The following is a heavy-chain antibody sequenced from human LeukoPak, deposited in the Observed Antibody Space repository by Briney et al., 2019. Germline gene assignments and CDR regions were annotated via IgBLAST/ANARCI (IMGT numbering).Heavy chain of an antibody. CDR2: IKQDGSDK. CDR1: GFTFSDYY. V-gene: IGHV3-7*01. Sequence: GGSLRLSCAASGFTFSDYYMSWIRQAPGKGLEWVANIKQDGSDKYYVDSVKGRFTISRDNAKNSLYLQMNSLRAEDTAVYYCAIIPRAAAGPSARSPFHYWGQGTLVTVSS. J-gene: IGHJ4*02. D-gene: IGHD6-13*01. CDR3: AIIPRAAAGPSARSPFHY.